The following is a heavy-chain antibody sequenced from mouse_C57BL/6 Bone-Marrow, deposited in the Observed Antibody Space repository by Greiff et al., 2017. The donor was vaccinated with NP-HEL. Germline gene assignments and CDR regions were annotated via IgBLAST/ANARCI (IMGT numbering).Heavy chain of an antibody. CDR2: IYPRSGNT. V-gene: IGHV1-81*01. Sequence: VQLQESGAELARPGASVKLSCKASGYTFTSYGISWVKQRTGQGLEWIGEIYPRSGNTYYNEKFKGKATLTADKSSSTAYMELRSLTSEDSAVYFCARCGIYYGSSYAYWGQGTTLTVSS. CDR3: ARCGIYYGSSYAY. J-gene: IGHJ2*01. D-gene: IGHD1-1*01. CDR1: GYTFTSYG.